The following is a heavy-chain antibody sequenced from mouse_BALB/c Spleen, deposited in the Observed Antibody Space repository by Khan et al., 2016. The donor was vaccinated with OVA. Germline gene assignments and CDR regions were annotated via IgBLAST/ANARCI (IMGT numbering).Heavy chain of an antibody. D-gene: IGHD1-2*01. Sequence: QVQLKQSGPGLVQPSQNLSITCTVSGFSLTNFGVHWIRQSPGKALEWLGVIWSGGSTDYNAAFISSLSITKDNSKSQIFFKMNSLQTEETAIYDCARNGVLHYYAYGGIDYWGQGTSVTVSS. V-gene: IGHV2-4-1*01. CDR3: ARNGVLHYYAYGGIDY. J-gene: IGHJ4*01. CDR2: IWSGGST. CDR1: GFSLTNFG.